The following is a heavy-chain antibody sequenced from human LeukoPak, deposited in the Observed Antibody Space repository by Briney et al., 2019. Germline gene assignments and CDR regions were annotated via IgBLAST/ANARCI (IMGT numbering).Heavy chain of an antibody. CDR2: IYYSGST. D-gene: IGHD6-13*01. CDR1: GGSISSSSYY. Sequence: SETLSLTCTVSGGSISSSSYYWGWIRQPPGKGLEWIGSIYYSGSTYYNPSLKSRVTISVDTSKNQFSLKLSSVTAADTAVYYCASSFAAAPNYYYFDYWGQGTLVTVSS. CDR3: ASSFAAAPNYYYFDY. J-gene: IGHJ4*02. V-gene: IGHV4-39*01.